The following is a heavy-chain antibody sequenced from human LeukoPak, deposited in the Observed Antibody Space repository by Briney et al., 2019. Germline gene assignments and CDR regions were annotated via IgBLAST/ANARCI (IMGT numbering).Heavy chain of an antibody. V-gene: IGHV4-34*01. CDR1: GGSFSGYY. CDR2: INHSGST. J-gene: IGHJ4*02. D-gene: IGHD6-19*01. Sequence: SETLSLTCAVYGGSFSGYYWSWIRQPPGKGLEWIGEINHSGSTNYNPSLKSRVTISVDTSKNQFSLKLSSVTAADTAVYYCARALYSSGWADWGQGTLATVSS. CDR3: ARALYSSGWAD.